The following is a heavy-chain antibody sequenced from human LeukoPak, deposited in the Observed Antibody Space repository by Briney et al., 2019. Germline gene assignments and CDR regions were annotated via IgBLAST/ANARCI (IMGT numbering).Heavy chain of an antibody. Sequence: GGSLRLSCAASGFTFSTYAMSWVRQAPGKGLEWVSSASGSGGNTHYADSVKGRFTISRDNSKNTLSLQMNSLRAEDTAVYYCAKSGLSRFDYWGQGTLVTVSS. V-gene: IGHV3-23*01. CDR1: GFTFSTYA. CDR2: ASGSGGNT. D-gene: IGHD4/OR15-4a*01. CDR3: AKSGLSRFDY. J-gene: IGHJ4*02.